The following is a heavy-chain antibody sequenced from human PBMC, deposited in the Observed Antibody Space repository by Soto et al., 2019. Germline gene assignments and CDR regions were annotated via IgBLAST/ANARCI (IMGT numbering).Heavy chain of an antibody. V-gene: IGHV3-53*01. Sequence: PGGSLRLSCAASGVTVSSNYMSWVRQAPGKGLEWVAGIYSGGSTYYTDSVKGRFTISRDNSKNTLYLQMNTVRAEDTAVYYCARDLYDHAASDIWGQGTMLT. D-gene: IGHD3-16*01. J-gene: IGHJ3*02. CDR1: GVTVSSNY. CDR3: ARDLYDHAASDI. CDR2: IYSGGST.